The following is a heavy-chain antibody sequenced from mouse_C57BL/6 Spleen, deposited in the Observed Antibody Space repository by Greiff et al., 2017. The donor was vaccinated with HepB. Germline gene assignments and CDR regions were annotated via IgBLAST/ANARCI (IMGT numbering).Heavy chain of an antibody. D-gene: IGHD1-1*01. CDR1: GFTFSSYA. Sequence: EVQLQQSGGGLVKPGGSLKLSCAASGFTFSSYAMSWVRQTPEKRLEWVATISDGGSYTYYPDNVKGRFTISRDNAKNNLYLQMSHLKSEDTAMYYCARDGHDYYGSSYNYWGQGTTLTVSS. V-gene: IGHV5-4*01. J-gene: IGHJ2*01. CDR3: ARDGHDYYGSSYNY. CDR2: ISDGGSYT.